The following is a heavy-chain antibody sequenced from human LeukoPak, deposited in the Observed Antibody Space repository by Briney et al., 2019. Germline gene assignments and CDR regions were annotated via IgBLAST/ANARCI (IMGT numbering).Heavy chain of an antibody. CDR2: IYYSGST. Sequence: PSETLSLTCTVSGGSISSYYWSWIRQPPGKGLEWIGYIYYSGSTNYNPSLKSRVTISVDTSKNQFSLRLSSVTAADTAVYYCASTKYYGNFDYWGQGTLVTVSS. J-gene: IGHJ4*02. V-gene: IGHV4-59*08. CDR1: GGSISSYY. CDR3: ASTKYYGNFDY. D-gene: IGHD4-17*01.